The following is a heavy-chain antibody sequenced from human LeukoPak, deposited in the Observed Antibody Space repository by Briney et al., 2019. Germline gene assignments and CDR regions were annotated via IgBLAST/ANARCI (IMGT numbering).Heavy chain of an antibody. J-gene: IGHJ4*02. CDR1: GFTFSSYS. CDR3: AKDLTTVTSQGDY. Sequence: GGSLRLSCAASGFTFSSYSMNWVRQAPGKGLEWVTFIRYDGSDKYYADSVKGRFTISRDNSKNTLYLQMNSLRAEDTAVYYCAKDLTTVTSQGDYWGQGTLVTVSS. V-gene: IGHV3-30*02. CDR2: IRYDGSDK. D-gene: IGHD4-17*01.